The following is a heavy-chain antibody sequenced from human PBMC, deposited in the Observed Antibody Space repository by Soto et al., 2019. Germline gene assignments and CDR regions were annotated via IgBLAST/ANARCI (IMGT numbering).Heavy chain of an antibody. V-gene: IGHV3-23*01. CDR1: GFTFSSYA. CDR2: ISGSGGST. CDR3: AKDGRYCSSTSCYKAYFKH. J-gene: IGHJ1*01. D-gene: IGHD2-2*02. Sequence: GGSLRLSCAASGFTFSSYAMSWVRQAPGKGLEWVSAISGSGGSTYYADSVKGRFTISRDNSKNTLYLQMNSLRAEDTAVYYCAKDGRYCSSTSCYKAYFKHWGQGTLVTVSS.